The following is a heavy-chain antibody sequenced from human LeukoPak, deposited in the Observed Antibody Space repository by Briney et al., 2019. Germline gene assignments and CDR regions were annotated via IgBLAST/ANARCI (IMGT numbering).Heavy chain of an antibody. D-gene: IGHD2-21*02. CDR3: ARVTSRDPLHY. CDR1: GFSFSSYW. Sequence: GGSLRLSCAASGFSFSSYWMSWVRQAPGKGLEWLANIKHDGSEKYYVGSVKGRFTISRDNAKSSLYLQMNSLRAEDTAFYYCARVTSRDPLHYWGQGTLVTVSS. J-gene: IGHJ4*02. CDR2: IKHDGSEK. V-gene: IGHV3-7*03.